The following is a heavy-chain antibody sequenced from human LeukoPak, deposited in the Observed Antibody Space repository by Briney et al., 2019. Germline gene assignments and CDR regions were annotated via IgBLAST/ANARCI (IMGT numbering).Heavy chain of an antibody. V-gene: IGHV3-53*01. CDR3: ARDSGDGDYTPDMDV. CDR2: IYRDGST. J-gene: IGHJ6*03. D-gene: IGHD2-21*02. Sequence: GGSLRLSCAASGFTDSSNYMNWIRQAPGKGLEWVSIIYRDGSTYYADSVKGRFTISRDKSKNTLSLQMNSLRAEDTAVYYCARDSGDGDYTPDMDVWGKGTTVTVSS. CDR1: GFTDSSNY.